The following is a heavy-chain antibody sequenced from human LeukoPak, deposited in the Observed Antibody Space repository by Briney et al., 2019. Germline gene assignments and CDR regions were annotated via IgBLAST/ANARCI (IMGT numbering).Heavy chain of an antibody. CDR1: GYTFTGYY. CDR3: ARDQGKWLPGY. V-gene: IGHV1-2*02. D-gene: IGHD5-24*01. Sequence: GASVKVSCKTSGYTFTGYYIHLVRQAPGQGLDWMGWVNPNTGGTNYAQHFQGRVTMTSDTSISTAYMELTRLRSDDTAVYYCARDQGKWLPGYWGQGTLVTVSS. CDR2: VNPNTGGT. J-gene: IGHJ4*02.